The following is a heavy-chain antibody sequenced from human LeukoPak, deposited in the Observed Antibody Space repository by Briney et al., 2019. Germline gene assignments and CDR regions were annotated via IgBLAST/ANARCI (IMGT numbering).Heavy chain of an antibody. J-gene: IGHJ4*02. D-gene: IGHD4-23*01. Sequence: PGGSLRLSCAASGFTFSSYAMSWVRQAPGKGLEWVSAISGSGGSTYYADSVKGRFTISRDNSKNTLYLQMNSLRAEDMAVYYCARVTGYGGKRGDYFDYWGQGTLVTVSS. CDR1: GFTFSSYA. V-gene: IGHV3-23*01. CDR3: ARVTGYGGKRGDYFDY. CDR2: ISGSGGST.